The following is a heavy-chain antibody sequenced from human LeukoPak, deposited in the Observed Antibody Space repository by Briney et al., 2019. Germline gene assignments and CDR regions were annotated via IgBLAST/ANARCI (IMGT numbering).Heavy chain of an antibody. D-gene: IGHD6-13*01. Sequence: GASVKVSCKASGYTFTSYYMHWVRQAPGQGLEWMGIINPSGGSTTYAQKFQGSVTMTRDTSTSTVYMALSSLTPEDTAVYYCARAGYWAASGYATIWGQGTLVTVSS. J-gene: IGHJ4*02. CDR2: INPSGGST. CDR3: ARAGYWAASGYATI. CDR1: GYTFTSYY. V-gene: IGHV1-46*03.